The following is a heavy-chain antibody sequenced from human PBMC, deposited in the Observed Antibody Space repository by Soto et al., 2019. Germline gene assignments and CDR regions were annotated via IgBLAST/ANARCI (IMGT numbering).Heavy chain of an antibody. V-gene: IGHV1-3*01. CDR2: INAGNGNT. D-gene: IGHD3-16*02. Sequence: ASVKVSCKASGYTFTSYAMHWVRQAPGQRLEWMGWINAGNGNTKYSQKLQGRVTITRDTSASTAYMELSSLRSEDTAVYYCARTTPLDMITFGGVIPHDYWGQGTLVTVSS. CDR1: GYTFTSYA. J-gene: IGHJ4*02. CDR3: ARTTPLDMITFGGVIPHDY.